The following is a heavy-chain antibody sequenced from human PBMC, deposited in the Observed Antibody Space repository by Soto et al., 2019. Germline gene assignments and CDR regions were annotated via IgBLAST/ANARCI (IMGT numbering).Heavy chain of an antibody. D-gene: IGHD2-15*01. Sequence: QVQLVQSGAEVKKPGASVKVSCKVSGYTLTELSMHWVRQAPGKGVEWMGGFDTEDGETIYAQKFQGRVPMTEDTSTDTVYMELSSLRSEDTAVYYCATVYGRNHGMDVWGQGTTVTVSS. J-gene: IGHJ6*02. CDR2: FDTEDGET. CDR1: GYTLTELS. V-gene: IGHV1-24*01. CDR3: ATVYGRNHGMDV.